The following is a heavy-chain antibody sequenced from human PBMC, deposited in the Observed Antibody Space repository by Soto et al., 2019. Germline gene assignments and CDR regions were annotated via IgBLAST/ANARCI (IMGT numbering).Heavy chain of an antibody. CDR3: ARSAAGTGWFDP. V-gene: IGHV4-59*01. D-gene: IGHD6-13*01. CDR2: IYYSGST. CDR1: GGSISSYY. J-gene: IGHJ5*02. Sequence: QVQLQESGPGLVKPSETLSLTCTVSGGSISSYYWSWIRQPPGKGLEWIGYIYYSGSTNYNPSLKSRVTISVDTSKNQFSLKLSSVTAADTAVYYCARSAAGTGWFDPWGQGTLVTVSS.